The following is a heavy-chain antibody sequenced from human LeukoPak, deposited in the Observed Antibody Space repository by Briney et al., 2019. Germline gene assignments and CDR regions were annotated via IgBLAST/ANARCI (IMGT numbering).Heavy chain of an antibody. CDR2: IYYSGST. D-gene: IGHD3-22*01. CDR1: GGSISSYY. CDR3: ARDTYHYDSSGYYPYYMDV. J-gene: IGHJ6*03. Sequence: SETLSLTCTVSGGSISSYYWSWIRQPPGKGLEWIGYIYYSGSTNYNPSLKSRVTISVDTSKNQFSLKLSSVTAADTAVYYCARDTYHYDSSGYYPYYMDVWGKGTTVTVSS. V-gene: IGHV4-59*01.